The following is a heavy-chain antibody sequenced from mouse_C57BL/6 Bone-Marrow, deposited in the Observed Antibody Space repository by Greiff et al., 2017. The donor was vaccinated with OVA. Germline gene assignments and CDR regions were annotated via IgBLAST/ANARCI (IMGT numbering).Heavy chain of an antibody. CDR3: TRLHYGSSDENY. CDR1: GYTFTDYE. J-gene: IGHJ2*01. Sequence: QVQLQQSGAELVRPGASVTLSCKASGYTFTDYEMHWVKQTPVHGLEWIGAIDPETGGTAYNQKFKGKAILTADKSSSTAYMELRSLTSEDSAVYYCTRLHYGSSDENYWGQGTTLTVSS. D-gene: IGHD1-1*01. V-gene: IGHV1-15*01. CDR2: IDPETGGT.